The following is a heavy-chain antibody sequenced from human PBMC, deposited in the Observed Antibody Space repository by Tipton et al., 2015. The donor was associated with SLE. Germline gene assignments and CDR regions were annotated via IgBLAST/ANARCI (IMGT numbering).Heavy chain of an antibody. Sequence: GSLRLSCAASGFRFNTYWTHWVRQVPGKGLEWVSRINFDGSVRTYADSVEGRFTISRDNAKNTMYVQMNSLRADDTAVYYCARGCEGCGDYLLDAFDMWGQGTVVTVSS. CDR2: INFDGSVR. CDR1: GFRFNTYW. V-gene: IGHV3-74*01. CDR3: ARGCEGCGDYLLDAFDM. J-gene: IGHJ3*02. D-gene: IGHD4-17*01.